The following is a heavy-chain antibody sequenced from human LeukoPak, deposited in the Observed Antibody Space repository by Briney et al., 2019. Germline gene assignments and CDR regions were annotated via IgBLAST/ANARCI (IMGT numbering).Heavy chain of an antibody. D-gene: IGHD5-18*01. CDR2: INPINGNT. Sequence: EASVNGSCKASGYTLTSYVINWVRQATGQGREGVGWINPINGNTGYAQKFQGRVTMSRETSIKTAYLELSSLRSDDTAVYYCARAPREWGYNHWGQGTLVTVSS. J-gene: IGHJ5*02. V-gene: IGHV1-8*01. CDR1: GYTLTSYV. CDR3: ARAPREWGYNH.